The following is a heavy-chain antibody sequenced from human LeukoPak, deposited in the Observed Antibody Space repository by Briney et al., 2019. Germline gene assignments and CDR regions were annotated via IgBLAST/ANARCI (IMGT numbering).Heavy chain of an antibody. CDR3: TTSPTVTTVDY. J-gene: IGHJ4*02. Sequence: GGSLRLSCAASGFTFSNAWMSWVRQAPGKGLEWVGRIKSKTDGGTTDYAAPVKGRSTISRDDSKNTLYLQMNSLKTEDTAVYYCTTSPTVTTVDYWGQGTLVTVSS. D-gene: IGHD4-17*01. CDR1: GFTFSNAW. V-gene: IGHV3-15*01. CDR2: IKSKTDGGTT.